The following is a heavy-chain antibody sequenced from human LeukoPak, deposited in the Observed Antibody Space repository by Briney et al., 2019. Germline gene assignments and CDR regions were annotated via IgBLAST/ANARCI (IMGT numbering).Heavy chain of an antibody. CDR2: IYHSGST. V-gene: IGHV4-38-2*01. CDR1: GYSISSGYY. D-gene: IGHD3-22*01. CDR3: SRAQSYYHSSGYYYASFFDH. J-gene: IGHJ4*02. Sequence: PSETLSLTCAVSGYSISSGYYWGWIRQPPEKGLVWIGSIYHSGSTYYNPSLKYRVTISLDTSKNQFSLKLSSVAAADTAVYYCSRAQSYYHSSGYYYASFFDHWRQGTQVTVSS.